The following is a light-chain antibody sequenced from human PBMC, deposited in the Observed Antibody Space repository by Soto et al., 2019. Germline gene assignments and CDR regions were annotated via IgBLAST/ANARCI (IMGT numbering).Light chain of an antibody. CDR1: QSISNY. CDR2: DAS. Sequence: IVLTQSPATLSLSPGERCTLAFRASQSISNYLAWYQQKPGQAPRLLIYDASNRATGIPDRFSGSGSGTDFTLTISRLEPEDFAVYYCQQHGSSRTFGQGTKVDI. V-gene: IGKV3-20*01. J-gene: IGKJ1*01. CDR3: QQHGSSRT.